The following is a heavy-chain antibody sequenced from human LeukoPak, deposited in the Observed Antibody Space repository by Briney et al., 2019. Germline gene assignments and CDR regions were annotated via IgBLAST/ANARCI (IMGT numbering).Heavy chain of an antibody. D-gene: IGHD1-26*01. Sequence: SETLSLTCTVSGGSISRGDYYWSWIRQPPGKGLEWIGYTYYSGSTYYNPSLKSRVAISLDTSKNQFSLQLISVTAADTAVYYCARTHGIVGATFFDYWGQGTLVTVSS. CDR1: GGSISRGDYY. J-gene: IGHJ4*02. CDR2: TYYSGST. V-gene: IGHV4-30-4*08. CDR3: ARTHGIVGATFFDY.